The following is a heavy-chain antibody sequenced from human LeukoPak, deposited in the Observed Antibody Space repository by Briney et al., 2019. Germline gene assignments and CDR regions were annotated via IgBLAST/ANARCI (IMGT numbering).Heavy chain of an antibody. V-gene: IGHV3-49*03. CDR2: IRSKAYGGTT. D-gene: IGHD3-10*01. J-gene: IGHJ4*02. Sequence: GGSLRLSCTASGFTFGDYAMSWFRQAPGKGLEWVGFIRSKAYGGTTEYAASVKGSFTISRDDSKSIAYLQMNSLKTEDTAVYYCTRSGGKQPSDYWGQGTLVTVSS. CDR3: TRSGGKQPSDY. CDR1: GFTFGDYA.